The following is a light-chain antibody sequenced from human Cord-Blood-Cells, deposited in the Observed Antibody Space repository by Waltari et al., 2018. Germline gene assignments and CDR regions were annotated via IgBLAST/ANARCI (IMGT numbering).Light chain of an antibody. CDR2: AAS. CDR1: QSLSSY. V-gene: IGKV1-39*01. CDR3: QQSYSTPFT. Sequence: DIQMTQSPSSLSASVGDRVTITCRASQSLSSYLNWYQQKPGKAPKRLIYAASSLQSGVPARFSGSGSGTDFTLNISSLQPEDFATYYCQQSYSTPFTFGPGTKVEIK. J-gene: IGKJ3*01.